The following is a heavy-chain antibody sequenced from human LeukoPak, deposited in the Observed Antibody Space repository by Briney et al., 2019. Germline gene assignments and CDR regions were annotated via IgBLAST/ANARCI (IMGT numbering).Heavy chain of an antibody. J-gene: IGHJ5*01. CDR2: ITSSSSYI. Sequence: PGGSLRLSCAASGFTFSTYTMTWVRQAPGKGLEWVSSITSSSSYIHYADSVRGRFTISRDDAKNSLSLQMNSLRAEDTAVYYCARDRWEPDNWFDRWGQGTLVTVSS. CDR3: ARDRWEPDNWFDR. D-gene: IGHD1-26*01. CDR1: GFTFSTYT. V-gene: IGHV3-21*01.